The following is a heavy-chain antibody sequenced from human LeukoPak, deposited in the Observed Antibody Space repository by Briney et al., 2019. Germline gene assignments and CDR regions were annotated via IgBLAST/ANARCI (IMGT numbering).Heavy chain of an antibody. V-gene: IGHV3-21*01. CDR3: ASPRGYCSSTSCQAMGA. J-gene: IGHJ5*02. CDR2: ISSSSSYI. Sequence: GGSLRLSCAASGFTFSSYAMSWVRQAPGKGLEWVSSISSSSSYIYYADSVKGRFTISRDNAKNSLYLQMNSLRAEDTAVYYCASPRGYCSSTSCQAMGAWGQGTLVTVSS. D-gene: IGHD2-2*01. CDR1: GFTFSSYA.